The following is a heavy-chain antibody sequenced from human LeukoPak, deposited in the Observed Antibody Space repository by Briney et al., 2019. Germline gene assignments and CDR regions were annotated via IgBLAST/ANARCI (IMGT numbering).Heavy chain of an antibody. CDR3: ARTHTSSCSGGRCPFFLDY. CDR1: GGSTSSYY. V-gene: IGHV4-4*07. Sequence: SETLSLTCTVSGGSTSSYYWSWIRQPAGKGLEWIGRIYSTGTTDYNPSLKSRVTMSLDTSKNQVSLRLSSVTAADTAVYYCARTHTSSCSGGRCPFFLDYWGQGTLVTVSS. CDR2: IYSTGTT. D-gene: IGHD2-15*01. J-gene: IGHJ4*02.